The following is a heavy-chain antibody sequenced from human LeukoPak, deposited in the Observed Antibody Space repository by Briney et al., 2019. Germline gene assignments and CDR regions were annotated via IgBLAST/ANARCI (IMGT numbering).Heavy chain of an antibody. CDR1: GITFSRYW. Sequence: GGSLRLSCAASGITFSRYWMSWVRQAPGKGLEWVANIKQDGSEKNYVDSVKGRFTISRDNAKNSLYLQMSSLRAEDTAVYYCARGREGDYVYFDYWGQGTLVTVSS. D-gene: IGHD4-17*01. J-gene: IGHJ4*02. CDR3: ARGREGDYVYFDY. CDR2: IKQDGSEK. V-gene: IGHV3-7*01.